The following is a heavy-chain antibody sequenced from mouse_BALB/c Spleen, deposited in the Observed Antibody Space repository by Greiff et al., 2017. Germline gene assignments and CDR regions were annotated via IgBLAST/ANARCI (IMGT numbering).Heavy chain of an antibody. CDR3: ARSGLDESLYWYFDV. CDR2: ISSGSSTI. Sequence: EVQGVESGGGLVQPGGSRKLSCAASGFTFSSFGMHWVRQAPEKGLEWVAYISSGSSTIYYADTVKGRFTISRDNPKNTLFLQMTSLRSEDTAMYYCARSGLDESLYWYFDVWGAGTTVTVSS. V-gene: IGHV5-17*02. J-gene: IGHJ1*01. D-gene: IGHD2-13*01. CDR1: GFTFSSFG.